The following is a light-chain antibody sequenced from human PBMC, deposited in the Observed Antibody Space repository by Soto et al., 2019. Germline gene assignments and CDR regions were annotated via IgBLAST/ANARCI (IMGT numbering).Light chain of an antibody. Sequence: QSVLTQPASVSGSPGQSITISCTGTSSDVGSYNFVSWYQQHPGKAPKLMIYDVTKRPSGVSDRFSGSRSGNTASLTISGLQAEDEDDYYCCSYASSSTYVFGSGTKVTVL. V-gene: IGLV2-23*02. J-gene: IGLJ1*01. CDR3: CSYASSSTYV. CDR1: SSDVGSYNF. CDR2: DVT.